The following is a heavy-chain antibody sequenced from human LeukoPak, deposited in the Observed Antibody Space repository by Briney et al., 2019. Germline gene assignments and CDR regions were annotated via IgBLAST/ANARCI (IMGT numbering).Heavy chain of an antibody. CDR3: ARDRIHETYYDFWSGYYRPDAFDI. CDR1: GGSISSSSYY. Sequence: PSETLSLTCTVSGGSISSSSYYWGWIRQPPGKGLEWIGSIYYSGSTYYNPSLKSQVTISVDTSKNQFSLKLSSVTAADTAVYYCARDRIHETYYDFWSGYYRPDAFDIWGQGTMVTVSS. V-gene: IGHV4-39*07. D-gene: IGHD3-3*01. CDR2: IYYSGST. J-gene: IGHJ3*02.